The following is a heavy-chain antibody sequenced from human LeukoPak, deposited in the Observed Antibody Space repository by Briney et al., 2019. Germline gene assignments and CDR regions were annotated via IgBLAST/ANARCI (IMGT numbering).Heavy chain of an antibody. Sequence: GGSLRLSCAVSGFTVSSNYMSWVRQAPGKGLEWVSVIYDGDDTYYTDSVKGRFTISRDNSKNTLYLQMNSLRAEDTAVYYCAKDGDYGDYEFHWFDPWGQGTLVTVSS. J-gene: IGHJ5*02. V-gene: IGHV3-53*01. CDR1: GFTVSSNY. CDR2: IYDGDDT. D-gene: IGHD4-17*01. CDR3: AKDGDYGDYEFHWFDP.